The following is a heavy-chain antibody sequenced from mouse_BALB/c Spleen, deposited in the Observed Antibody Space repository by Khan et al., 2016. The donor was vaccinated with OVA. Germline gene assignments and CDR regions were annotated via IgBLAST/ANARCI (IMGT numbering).Heavy chain of an antibody. CDR2: INPSAGDT. CDR3: TRTGYGTFAY. Sequence: VQLQESGAELVKPGASVKLSCKASGYTFTSYYMYWVKQRPGQGLEWIGEINPSAGDTNFNERFKSKATLTVDKSSSTVYMQLSSLTSEDSAVCYCTRTGYGTFAYWGQGTLVTVSA. V-gene: IGHV1S81*02. CDR1: GYTFTSYY. J-gene: IGHJ3*01. D-gene: IGHD2-1*01.